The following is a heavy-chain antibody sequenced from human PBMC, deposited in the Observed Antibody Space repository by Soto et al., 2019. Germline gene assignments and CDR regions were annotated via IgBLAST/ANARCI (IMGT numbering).Heavy chain of an antibody. CDR2: IYWDDDK. J-gene: IGHJ4*02. D-gene: IGHD4-17*01. CDR1: GFSLSTSGVG. CDR3: APSLKADYGDYAPFDY. V-gene: IGHV2-5*02. Sequence: QITLKESGPTLVKPTQTLTLTCTFSGFSLSTSGVGVGWIRQPPGKALEWLALIYWDDDKRYSPSLKSRLTITKDTSKNQVVLTMTNMDPVDTATYYCAPSLKADYGDYAPFDYWGQGTLVTVSS.